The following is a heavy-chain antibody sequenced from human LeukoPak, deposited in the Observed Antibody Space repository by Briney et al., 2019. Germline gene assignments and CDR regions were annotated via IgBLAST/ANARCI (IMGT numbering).Heavy chain of an antibody. CDR2: ISGSGGST. D-gene: IGHD4-23*01. CDR1: GFTFSSYA. CDR3: ANTRSALDYGGNYGY. J-gene: IGHJ4*02. V-gene: IGHV3-23*01. Sequence: SGGSLRLSCAASGFTFSSYAMSWVRQAPGKGLEWVSAISGSGGSTYYADSVKGRFTISRDNSKNTLYLQMNSLRAEDTAVYYCANTRSALDYGGNYGYWGQGTLVTASS.